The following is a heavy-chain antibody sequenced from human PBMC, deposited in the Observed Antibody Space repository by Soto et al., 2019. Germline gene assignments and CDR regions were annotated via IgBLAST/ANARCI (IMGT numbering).Heavy chain of an antibody. CDR2: ISGSAGTT. Sequence: GGSLRLFCAASGFTVSSKYMSWVRQAPGKGLEWVSAISGSAGTTYYADSVKGRFTISRDNSKNTLYLQMDSLRAEDTAVYYCAKGGIAVAAFPRYFDSWGQATLVTVSS. V-gene: IGHV3-23*01. CDR1: GFTVSSKY. J-gene: IGHJ4*02. D-gene: IGHD6-19*01. CDR3: AKGGIAVAAFPRYFDS.